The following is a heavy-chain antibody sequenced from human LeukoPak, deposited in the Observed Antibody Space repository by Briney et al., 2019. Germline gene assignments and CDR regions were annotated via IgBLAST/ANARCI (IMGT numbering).Heavy chain of an antibody. CDR2: IYTSGST. J-gene: IGHJ5*02. V-gene: IGHV4-4*09. CDR3: ARLRGVAATLRDWFDP. Sequence: SETLSLTCTVSGVSISSHYWSWIRQPPGKGLEWIGYIYTSGSTNYNPSLKSRVTISVDTSKNQFSLKLSSVTAADTAVYYCARLRGVAATLRDWFDPWGQGTLVTVSS. CDR1: GVSISSHY. D-gene: IGHD2-15*01.